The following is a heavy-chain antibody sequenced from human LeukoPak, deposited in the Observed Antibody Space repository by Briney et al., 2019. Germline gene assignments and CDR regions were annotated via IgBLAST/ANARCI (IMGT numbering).Heavy chain of an antibody. D-gene: IGHD6-13*01. CDR3: ASLPGGLYSTYWYFDL. Sequence: SETLSLTCTVSGGSISSYYWSWLRQPPGKGLEGIGYIYYSGSTNYNPSLKSRVTISVDTSKNQFSLKLSSVTAADTAVYYCASLPGGLYSTYWYFDLWGRGTLVTVSS. CDR1: GGSISSYY. V-gene: IGHV4-59*01. J-gene: IGHJ2*01. CDR2: IYYSGST.